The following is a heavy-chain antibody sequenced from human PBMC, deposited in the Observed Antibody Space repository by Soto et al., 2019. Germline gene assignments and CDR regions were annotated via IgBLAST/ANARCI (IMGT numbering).Heavy chain of an antibody. Sequence: QVQLVQSGPEVKKPGASVKVSCKASGYSFTPYGIAWVRQAPGQGLEWMGWISTHNGNTKYEQKVQDRVTMTTDTSTTTAYMELRSLRSDDTAMYYCARTLGSSGFDYWGQGTLVDVSS. CDR1: GYSFTPYG. CDR2: ISTHNGNT. D-gene: IGHD3-10*01. J-gene: IGHJ4*02. V-gene: IGHV1-18*01. CDR3: ARTLGSSGFDY.